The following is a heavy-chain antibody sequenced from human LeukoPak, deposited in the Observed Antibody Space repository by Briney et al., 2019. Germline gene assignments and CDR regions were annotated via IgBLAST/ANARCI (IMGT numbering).Heavy chain of an antibody. CDR2: IYGRAST. J-gene: IGHJ4*02. CDR3: ARYDSRGSASTKFDY. CDR1: GYSLGKNYY. D-gene: IGHD3-3*01. V-gene: IGHV4-38-2*01. Sequence: SETLSLTCAVSGYSLGKNYYWGWIRQSPGKGLEWIGRIYGRASTSYNPSLMNRVTMSVDTSKNHFSLQLTSATAADTAVYYCARYDSRGSASTKFDYWGPGIQVTVSS.